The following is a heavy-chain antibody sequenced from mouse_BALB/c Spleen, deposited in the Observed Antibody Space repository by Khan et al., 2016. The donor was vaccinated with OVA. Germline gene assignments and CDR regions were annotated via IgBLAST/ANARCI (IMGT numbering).Heavy chain of an antibody. CDR3: LQSLFYYGNAYEGFAY. CDR1: GYTFTSYV. D-gene: IGHD1-1*01. Sequence: EVQLQQSGPELVKPGASVKMSCKASGYTFTSYVMHWVKQKPRQGLEWIGYISPNSAGSKYTEKFRGQATLTSDKSSSTAYMDLSSLPSEDSAVYSCLQSLFYYGNAYEGFAYWGQGTLVTVSA. J-gene: IGHJ3*01. CDR2: ISPNSAGS. V-gene: IGHV1S136*01.